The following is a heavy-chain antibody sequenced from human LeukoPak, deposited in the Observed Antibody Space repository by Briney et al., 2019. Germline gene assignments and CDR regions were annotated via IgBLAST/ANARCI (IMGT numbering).Heavy chain of an antibody. CDR2: IIPIFGTA. V-gene: IGHV1-69*05. D-gene: IGHD2-21*01. J-gene: IGHJ6*03. CDR1: GGTFSSYA. CDR3: ARDVAIPPPKNYYYMDV. Sequence: SVMVSCKASGGTFSSYAISWVRQAPGQGLEWMGRIIPIFGTANYAQKFQGRVTITTDESTSTAYMELSSLRSEDTAVYYCARDVAIPPPKNYYYMDVWGKGTTVTVSS.